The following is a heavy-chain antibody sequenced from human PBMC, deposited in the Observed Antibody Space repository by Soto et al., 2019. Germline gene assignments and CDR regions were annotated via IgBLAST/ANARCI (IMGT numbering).Heavy chain of an antibody. D-gene: IGHD3-10*01. CDR2: ISGSGGST. J-gene: IGHJ6*02. V-gene: IGHV3-23*01. CDR3: AKNTTDYYGSGSLPGYYYGMDV. Sequence: GGSLRLSCAASGFTFSSYAMSWVRQAPGKGLEWVSAISGSGGSTYYADSVKGRFTISRDNSKNTLYLQMNSLRAADSDVYCWAKNTTDYYGSGSLPGYYYGMDVWGQGTTVTVSS. CDR1: GFTFSSYA.